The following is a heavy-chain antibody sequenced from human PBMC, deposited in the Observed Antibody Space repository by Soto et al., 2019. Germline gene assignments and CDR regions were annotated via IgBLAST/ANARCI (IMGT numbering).Heavy chain of an antibody. Sequence: QVQLVQSGAELKKPGSSVKVSSKASGGTFSSYAISWVRQAPGQGLEWMGGIIPIFGTANYAQKFQGRVTITADESTSTAYMELSSLRSEYTAVCYCASDCSGGSCYPYYYYGMDVWGQETTVTVSS. CDR1: GGTFSSYA. CDR2: IIPIFGTA. D-gene: IGHD2-15*01. CDR3: ASDCSGGSCYPYYYYGMDV. V-gene: IGHV1-69*01. J-gene: IGHJ6*02.